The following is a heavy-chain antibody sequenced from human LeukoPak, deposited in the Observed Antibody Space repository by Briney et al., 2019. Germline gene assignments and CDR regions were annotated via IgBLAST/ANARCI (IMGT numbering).Heavy chain of an antibody. Sequence: SGGSLRLSCAASGFTFSSYAMSWVRQVPGKGLERVSSISGSGGRTYYANSVKGRFTISRDNSQNTLYLQMNSLRAEDTAVYYCARGYLGATLFSSIDYWGQGTLVTVSS. CDR3: ARGYLGATLFSSIDY. CDR1: GFTFSSYA. V-gene: IGHV3-23*01. CDR2: ISGSGGRT. D-gene: IGHD1-26*01. J-gene: IGHJ4*02.